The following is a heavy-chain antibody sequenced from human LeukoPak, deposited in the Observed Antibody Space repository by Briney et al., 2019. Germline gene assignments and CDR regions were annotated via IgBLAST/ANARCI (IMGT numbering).Heavy chain of an antibody. Sequence: AGGSLRLPCAASGYTFSSYAMSWVRQAPGKGLEWVSAISGSGGSTYYADSVKGRFTISRDNSKNTLYLQMNSLRAEDTAVYYCAKTALTTVTTNFDYWGQGTLVTVSS. CDR2: ISGSGGST. D-gene: IGHD4-11*01. J-gene: IGHJ4*02. CDR3: AKTALTTVTTNFDY. V-gene: IGHV3-23*01. CDR1: GYTFSSYA.